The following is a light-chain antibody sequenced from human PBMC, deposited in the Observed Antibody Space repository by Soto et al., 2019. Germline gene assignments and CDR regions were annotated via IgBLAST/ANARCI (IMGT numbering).Light chain of an antibody. CDR1: QRVSSY. J-gene: IGKJ1*01. Sequence: EIVLTQSPATLSLSPGERATLSCRASQRVSSYLAWYQQKPGQAPRLLIYDASNRATGIPARFSGSGSGTDFTLTISSLEPEDFAVYFCQQRFNWPPSFGQGTKVEIK. CDR3: QQRFNWPPS. V-gene: IGKV3-11*01. CDR2: DAS.